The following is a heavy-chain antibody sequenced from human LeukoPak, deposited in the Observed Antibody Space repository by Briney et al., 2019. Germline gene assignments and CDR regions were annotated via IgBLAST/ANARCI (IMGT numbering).Heavy chain of an antibody. CDR2: VFCSRNT. V-gene: IGHV4-59*11. D-gene: IGHD3-3*01. CDR1: GGSMSGHH. CDR3: ARSLGDDSWVALRGYFYMDV. J-gene: IGHJ6*03. Sequence: PSEALSLSCSVPGGSMSGHHWITIRQPLGKGLEWIGYVFCSRNTTYHPSLKSRVTISFDTTRNQFFLQLNSVPAADQAVYLCARSLGDDSWVALRGYFYMDVWGRGTTVTVSS.